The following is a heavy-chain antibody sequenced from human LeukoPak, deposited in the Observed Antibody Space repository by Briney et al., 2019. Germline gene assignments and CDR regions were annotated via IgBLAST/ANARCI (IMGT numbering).Heavy chain of an antibody. J-gene: IGHJ4*02. CDR2: IYYSGST. Sequence: SETLSLTCTVSGGSISSSSYYWGWLRQPPGKGLEWIGSIYYSGSTYYNPSLKSRVTISVDTSKNQFSLKLSSVTAADTAVYYCARQKKNCSGGSCLNFDYWGQGTLVTVSS. V-gene: IGHV4-39*01. CDR1: GGSISSSSYY. D-gene: IGHD2-15*01. CDR3: ARQKKNCSGGSCLNFDY.